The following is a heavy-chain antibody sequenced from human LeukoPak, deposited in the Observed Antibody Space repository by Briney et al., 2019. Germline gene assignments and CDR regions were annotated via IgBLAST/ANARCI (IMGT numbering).Heavy chain of an antibody. CDR1: GGTFSSYA. CDR2: IIPIFGTA. Sequence: ASVKVSCKASGGTFSSYAISWVRQAPGQGLEWMGGIIPIFGTANYAQKFQGRVTITADESTSTAYMELSSLRSEDTAVYCCARGQDYYDSSGYPYYFDYWGQGTLVTVSS. J-gene: IGHJ4*02. D-gene: IGHD3-22*01. CDR3: ARGQDYYDSSGYPYYFDY. V-gene: IGHV1-69*01.